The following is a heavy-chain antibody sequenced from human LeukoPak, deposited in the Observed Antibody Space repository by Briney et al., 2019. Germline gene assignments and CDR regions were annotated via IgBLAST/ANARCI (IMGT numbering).Heavy chain of an antibody. Sequence: PGGSLRLSCAASGFTFSGYGMHWVRQAPGKGLEWVAFIRYDGSNKYYADSVKGRFTISRDNSKDTLYLQMDKLRADDTAVYYCAKHLGSHSFLFYYMDVWGTGTSVIVSS. D-gene: IGHD2-21*01. CDR3: AKHLGSHSFLFYYMDV. CDR1: GFTFSGYG. J-gene: IGHJ6*03. CDR2: IRYDGSNK. V-gene: IGHV3-30*02.